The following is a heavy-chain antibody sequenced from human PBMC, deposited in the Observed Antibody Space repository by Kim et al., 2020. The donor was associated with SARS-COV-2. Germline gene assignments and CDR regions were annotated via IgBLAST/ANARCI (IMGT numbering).Heavy chain of an antibody. V-gene: IGHV1-18*01. J-gene: IGHJ3*02. CDR3: ARDGADYDILTGATFDI. D-gene: IGHD3-9*01. Sequence: LQGRVTMTTDTSTSTAYMELRSLRSDDTAVYYCARDGADYDILTGATFDIWGQGTMVTVSS.